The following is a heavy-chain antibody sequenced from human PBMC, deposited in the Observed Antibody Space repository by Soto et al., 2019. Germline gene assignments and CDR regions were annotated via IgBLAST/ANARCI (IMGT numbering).Heavy chain of an antibody. Sequence: SETLSLTCAVYGGSFSGYYWSWIRQPPGKGLEWIGEINHSGSTNYNPSLKSRVTISVDTSKNQFSLKLSSVTAADTAVYYCAGATYYDFWSGYYTGGSHFYSDYWGQGTLVTVSS. CDR1: GGSFSGYY. CDR3: AGATYYDFWSGYYTGGSHFYSDY. CDR2: INHSGST. J-gene: IGHJ4*02. D-gene: IGHD3-3*01. V-gene: IGHV4-34*01.